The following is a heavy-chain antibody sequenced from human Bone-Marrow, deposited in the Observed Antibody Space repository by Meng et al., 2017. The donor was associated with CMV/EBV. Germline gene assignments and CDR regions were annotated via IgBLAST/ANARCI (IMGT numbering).Heavy chain of an antibody. J-gene: IGHJ4*02. D-gene: IGHD2-21*02. Sequence: GGSLRLSCAASGFTFSSYSMNWVRQAPGKGLEWVSVIYSGGSTYYADSVKGRFTISRDNSKNTLYLQINSLRSEDTAVYYCARPCGGSYCYWVYFDYWGQGTLVTVSS. CDR2: IYSGGST. CDR3: ARPCGGSYCYWVYFDY. V-gene: IGHV3-66*02. CDR1: GFTFSSYS.